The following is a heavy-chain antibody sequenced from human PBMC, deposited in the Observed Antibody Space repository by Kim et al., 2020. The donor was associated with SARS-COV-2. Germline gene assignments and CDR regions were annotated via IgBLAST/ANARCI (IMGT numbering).Heavy chain of an antibody. CDR2: IKQDGRPK. V-gene: IGHV3-7*01. J-gene: IGHJ4*02. CDR3: ATDEYGGSYSF. D-gene: IGHD1-26*01. CDR1: GFTLRNYW. Sequence: GGSLRLSCTGSGFTLRNYWMSWIRQAPGKGLEWLGNIKQDGRPKYPVASVQGRFSIYRDYAKFSLYLHCNSLSAYDTAVYHCATDEYGGSYSFWGQGTLV.